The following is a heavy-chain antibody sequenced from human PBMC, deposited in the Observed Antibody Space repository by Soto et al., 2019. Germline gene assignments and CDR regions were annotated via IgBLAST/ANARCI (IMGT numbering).Heavy chain of an antibody. Sequence: GGSLRLSCAASGFTFSSYSMNWVRQAPGKGLEWVSSISSSSSYIYYADSVKGRFTISRDNAKNSLYLQMNSLRAEDTAVYYCASGCYCSGGSCYCVQGKRPLYWGQGTLVTVSS. CDR3: ASGCYCSGGSCYCVQGKRPLY. D-gene: IGHD2-15*01. CDR2: ISSSSSYI. CDR1: GFTFSSYS. J-gene: IGHJ4*02. V-gene: IGHV3-21*01.